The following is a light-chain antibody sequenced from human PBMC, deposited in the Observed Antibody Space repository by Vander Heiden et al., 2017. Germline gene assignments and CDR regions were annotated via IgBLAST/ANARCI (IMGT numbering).Light chain of an antibody. Sequence: IVLTPSPDTLSLSPGERATLSCSASQHVNSNFLAWYQQKPGQAPRLLMYGTSTRATGVPDRFSGGGSGTDFTLTVNRLEPEDCAVYSCQQYGTSPGTFGQGTRLELK. V-gene: IGKV3-20*01. CDR3: QQYGTSPGT. J-gene: IGKJ5*01. CDR2: GTS. CDR1: QHVNSNF.